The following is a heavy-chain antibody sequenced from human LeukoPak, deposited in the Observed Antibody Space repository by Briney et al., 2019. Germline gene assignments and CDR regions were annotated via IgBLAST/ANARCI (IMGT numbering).Heavy chain of an antibody. V-gene: IGHV1-2*02. CDR1: GYTFTGYY. D-gene: IGHD5-18*01. Sequence: ASVKVSCKAPGYTFTGYYMHWVRQAPGQGLEWMVWINPNSGGTNYAQKFQGRVTMTRDTSISTAYMELSRLRSDDTAVYYCARVGARGYGPRFDYWGQGTLVTVSS. CDR3: ARVGARGYGPRFDY. J-gene: IGHJ4*02. CDR2: INPNSGGT.